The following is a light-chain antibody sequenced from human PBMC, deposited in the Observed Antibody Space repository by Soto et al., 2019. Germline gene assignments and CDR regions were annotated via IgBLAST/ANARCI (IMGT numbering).Light chain of an antibody. CDR1: SSNIGAGYD. CDR2: DDS. Sequence: QSVLTQPPSVSGAPGQRVTISCTGSSSNIGAGYDVHWYQQRPGTAPKLLIYDDSNRPSGVPDRFSGSKSGTSASLAITGLQAEDEADYYCQSYDSSLSGSVFGGGTKLTVL. V-gene: IGLV1-40*01. CDR3: QSYDSSLSGSV. J-gene: IGLJ2*01.